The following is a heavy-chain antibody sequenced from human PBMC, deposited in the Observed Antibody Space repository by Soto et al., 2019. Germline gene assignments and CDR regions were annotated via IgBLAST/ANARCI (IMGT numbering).Heavy chain of an antibody. CDR1: GFTFSSYG. J-gene: IGHJ6*03. V-gene: IGHV3-33*01. CDR2: IWYDGSNK. Sequence: GGSLRLSCAASGFTFSSYGMHWVRQAPGKGLEWVAVIWYDGSNKYYADSVKGRFTISRDNSKNTLYLQMNSLRAEDTAVYYCARTYYDFWSGYYDYMDVWGKGTTVTVSS. CDR3: ARTYYDFWSGYYDYMDV. D-gene: IGHD3-3*01.